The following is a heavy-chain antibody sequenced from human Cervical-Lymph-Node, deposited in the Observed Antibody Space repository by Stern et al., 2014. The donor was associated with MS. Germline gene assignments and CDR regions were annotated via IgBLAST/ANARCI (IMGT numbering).Heavy chain of an antibody. CDR2: IYYSGST. CDR3: ARDGDGYNYLDY. J-gene: IGHJ4*02. V-gene: IGHV4-59*01. CDR1: GGSISSYY. D-gene: IGHD5-24*01. Sequence: QVQLQESGPGLVKPSETLSLTCTVSGGSISSYYWSWIRQPPGKGLEWVGYIYYSGSTNSNHSLKSRVTISVDTSKNQFSLKLSSVTAADTAVYYCARDGDGYNYLDYWGQGTLVTVSS.